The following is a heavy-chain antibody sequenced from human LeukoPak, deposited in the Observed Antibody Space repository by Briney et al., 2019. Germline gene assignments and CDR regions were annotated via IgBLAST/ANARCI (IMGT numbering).Heavy chain of an antibody. CDR2: ISGSGDST. J-gene: IGHJ4*02. V-gene: IGHV3-23*01. CDR3: ATDLTGLQFNY. Sequence: GGSLRLSCAASGFIFSNYAMSWVRQAPGKGLEWVSAISGSGDSTYADSVKGRFTTSRDNAKNSLYLQMNSLRDEDTAVYYCATDLTGLQFNYWGLGTLVTVSS. D-gene: IGHD5-24*01. CDR1: GFIFSNYA.